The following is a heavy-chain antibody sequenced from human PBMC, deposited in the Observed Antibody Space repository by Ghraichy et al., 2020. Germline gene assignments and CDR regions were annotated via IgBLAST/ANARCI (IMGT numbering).Heavy chain of an antibody. CDR1: GGSISSSSYY. V-gene: IGHV4-39*01. Sequence: ESLNISCIVSGGSISSSSYYWGWIRQPPGKGLEWIGSIYYSGSTYYNPSLKSRVTISVDTSKNQFSLKLSSVTAADTAVYYCARRLIRSNWFDPWGQGTLVTVSS. D-gene: IGHD3-16*01. CDR3: ARRLIRSNWFDP. CDR2: IYYSGST. J-gene: IGHJ5*02.